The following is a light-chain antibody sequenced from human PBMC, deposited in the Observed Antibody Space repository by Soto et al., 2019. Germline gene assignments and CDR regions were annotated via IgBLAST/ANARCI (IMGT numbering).Light chain of an antibody. J-gene: IGKJ5*01. Sequence: EIVLTQSQPTLSLSPLERACLXGRTSQSLSSYLAWYQQKPGQAPRLLIYDASNRATGIPARFSGSGSGTGFTLTISSLEPEDFAVYYCQQRSNWPSITFGQGTRLEIK. V-gene: IGKV3-11*01. CDR3: QQRSNWPSIT. CDR1: QSLSSY. CDR2: DAS.